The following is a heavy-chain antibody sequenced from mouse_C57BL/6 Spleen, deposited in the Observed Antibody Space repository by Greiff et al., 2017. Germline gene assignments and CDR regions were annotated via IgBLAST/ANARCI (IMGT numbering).Heavy chain of an antibody. CDR3: ARNYVSSSGYFDV. Sequence: EVQLVESGGGLVKPGGSLKLSCAASGFTFSDYGMHWVRQAPEKGLEWVAYISSGSSTIYYADTVKGRFTISRDNAKNTLFLQMTSLRSEDTAMYYCARNYVSSSGYFDVWGTGTTVTVSS. CDR1: GFTFSDYG. CDR2: ISSGSSTI. J-gene: IGHJ1*03. V-gene: IGHV5-17*01. D-gene: IGHD1-1*01.